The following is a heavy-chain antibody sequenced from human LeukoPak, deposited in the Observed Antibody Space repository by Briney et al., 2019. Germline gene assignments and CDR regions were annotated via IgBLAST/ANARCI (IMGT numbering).Heavy chain of an antibody. V-gene: IGHV1-2*02. CDR1: GYTFTGYY. D-gene: IGHD3-10*01. Sequence: RASVKVSCKASGYTFTGYYMHWVRQAPGQGLEWMGWINPNSGGTNYAQKFQARVTMTRDTSISTAYMELSRLRSDDTAVYYCARASITMVRGGIPPSDYWGQGTLVTVSS. CDR2: INPNSGGT. J-gene: IGHJ4*02. CDR3: ARASITMVRGGIPPSDY.